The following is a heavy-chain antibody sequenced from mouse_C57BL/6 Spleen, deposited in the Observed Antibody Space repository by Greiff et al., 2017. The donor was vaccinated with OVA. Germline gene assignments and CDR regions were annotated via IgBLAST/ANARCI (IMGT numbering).Heavy chain of an antibody. Sequence: VKLMESDAELVKPGASVKISCKVSGYTFTDPTIHWMKQRPEQGLECIGYIYPRDGSTQYNEKFTYKATLTADNSSRTAYMPLNSLTSEDSAVYIWAGVNYGRLPYWYCDVWGTGTTATVS. CDR1: GYTFTDPT. V-gene: IGHV1-78*01. CDR3: AGVNYGRLPYWYCDV. J-gene: IGHJ1*03. D-gene: IGHD1-1*01. CDR2: IYPRDGST.